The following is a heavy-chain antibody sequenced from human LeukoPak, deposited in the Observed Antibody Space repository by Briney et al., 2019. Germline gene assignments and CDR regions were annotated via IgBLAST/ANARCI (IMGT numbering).Heavy chain of an antibody. CDR2: VCYNGST. Sequence: SETLSFTCSVSGDSISSYFWAWIRQPPGKGLEWIGYVCYNGSTNYNPSLRNRVAISIDTSKNQFSLKLSSATAADTAVYYCATSGGFNSPRHYWGRGTLVIVSS. V-gene: IGHV4-59*01. J-gene: IGHJ4*02. CDR1: GDSISSYF. D-gene: IGHD3-16*01. CDR3: ATSGGFNSPRHY.